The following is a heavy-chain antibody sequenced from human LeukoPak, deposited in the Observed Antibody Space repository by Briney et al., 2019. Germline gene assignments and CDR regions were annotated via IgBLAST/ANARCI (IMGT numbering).Heavy chain of an antibody. V-gene: IGHV4-30-4*08. Sequence: PSQTLSLTCTVSGGSISSGDYYWSWIRQPPGKGLEWIGYIYYSGSTYYNPSLKSRVTISVDTSKNQFSLKLSSVTAADTAVYYCARAQTYFRGVMGDAFDIWGQGTMATVSS. CDR3: ARAQTYFRGVMGDAFDI. J-gene: IGHJ3*02. D-gene: IGHD3-10*01. CDR1: GGSISSGDYY. CDR2: IYYSGST.